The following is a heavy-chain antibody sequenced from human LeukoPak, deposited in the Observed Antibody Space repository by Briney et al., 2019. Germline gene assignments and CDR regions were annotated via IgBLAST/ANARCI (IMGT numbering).Heavy chain of an antibody. CDR1: GFTLGSYW. Sequence: PGGPWRLSVEASGFTLGSYWMHWVGKAQGKGLVWVSRINSDGSSTSYADSVKGRFTISRDNAKNTLYLQMNSLRAEDTAVYYCARGYGDWFGPWGQGTLVTVSS. V-gene: IGHV3-74*01. D-gene: IGHD5-18*01. CDR3: ARGYGDWFGP. J-gene: IGHJ5*02. CDR2: INSDGSST.